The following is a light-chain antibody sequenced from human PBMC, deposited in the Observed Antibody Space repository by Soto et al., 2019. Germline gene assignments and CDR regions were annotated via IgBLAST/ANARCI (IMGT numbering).Light chain of an antibody. Sequence: EIVMTQSPATLSVSPGERATLSCRASQSVSSYYLAWYQQKPGQAPRLLIYGASTRATGIPARFSGSGSGTEFTLTISSLQSEDFAVYYCQQYNNWPWTFGQGTKVDIK. CDR2: GAS. CDR1: QSVSSY. J-gene: IGKJ1*01. CDR3: QQYNNWPWT. V-gene: IGKV3-15*01.